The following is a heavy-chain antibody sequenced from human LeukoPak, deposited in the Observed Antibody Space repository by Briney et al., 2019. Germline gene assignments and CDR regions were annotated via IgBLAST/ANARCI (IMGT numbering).Heavy chain of an antibody. CDR3: ARFPSKQQLSDY. J-gene: IGHJ4*02. V-gene: IGHV1-2*02. D-gene: IGHD6-13*01. Sequence: ASVKVSCKASGYTFTGYYMHWVRQAPGQGLEWMGWINPNSGGTNYAQKFQGRVTMTRDTSISTAYMELSRLRSDDTAVYYCARFPSKQQLSDYWGQGTLVTVSS. CDR1: GYTFTGYY. CDR2: INPNSGGT.